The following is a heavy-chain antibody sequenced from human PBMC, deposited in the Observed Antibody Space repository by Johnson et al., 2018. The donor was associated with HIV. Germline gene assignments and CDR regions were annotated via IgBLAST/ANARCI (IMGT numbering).Heavy chain of an antibody. CDR3: ARAPYSSSWYRDAFDI. V-gene: IGHV3-9*01. D-gene: IGHD6-13*01. CDR1: GFTFEDYA. CDR2: ISWNSDDI. Sequence: VESGGALVQPGRSLRLSCVASGFTFEDYAMYWVRQAPGKGLEWVSGISWNSDDIDYADSVKGRFTISRDNSKNTLYLQMNSLRAEDTAVYYYARAPYSSSWYRDAFDIWGQGTMVTVSS. J-gene: IGHJ3*02.